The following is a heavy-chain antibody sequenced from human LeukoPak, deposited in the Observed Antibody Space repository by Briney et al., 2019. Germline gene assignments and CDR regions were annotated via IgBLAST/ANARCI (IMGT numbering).Heavy chain of an antibody. CDR2: IYHSGSA. J-gene: IGHJ4*02. V-gene: IGHV4-38-2*02. CDR1: GYSITSGYN. CDR3: VRYCSSTTCYTRAVDY. D-gene: IGHD2-2*02. Sequence: SETLSLTCTASGYSITSGYNWAWIRQPPGKVLEWIGSIYHSGSAYYNPSLKSRVTISVDTSKNQFSLKLSSVTAADTAVYYCVRYCSSTTCYTRAVDYWGQGTLVNVSS.